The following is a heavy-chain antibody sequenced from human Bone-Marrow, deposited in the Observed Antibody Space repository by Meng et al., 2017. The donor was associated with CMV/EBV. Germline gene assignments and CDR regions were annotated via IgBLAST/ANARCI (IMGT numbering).Heavy chain of an antibody. D-gene: IGHD2-15*01. CDR2: IYHSGST. CDR3: ARSYCSDGGCYSDD. CDR1: GYSISSVYY. J-gene: IGHJ4*02. Sequence: GSLRLSCTVSGYSISSVYYWGWIRQAPGKGLEWLGRIYHSGSTYYNPSLKSRVTISVDTSKNQFSLKLSSVTAADTAVYYCARSYCSDGGCYSDDWGQGTRVTVSS. V-gene: IGHV4-38-2*02.